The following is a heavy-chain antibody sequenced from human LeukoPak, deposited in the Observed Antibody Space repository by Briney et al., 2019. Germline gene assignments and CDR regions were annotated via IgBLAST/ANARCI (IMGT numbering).Heavy chain of an antibody. CDR3: ARDRRAGPAVARNRNHEFDY. J-gene: IGHJ4*02. D-gene: IGHD6-19*01. CDR2: ISAYNGNT. Sequence: ASVKVSCKASGYTFTSYDINWVRQATGQGLEWMGWISAYNGNTNYAQKLQGRVTMTTDTSTSTAYMELRSLRSDDTAVYYCARDRRAGPAVARNRNHEFDYWGQETLVTVSS. CDR1: GYTFTSYD. V-gene: IGHV1-18*01.